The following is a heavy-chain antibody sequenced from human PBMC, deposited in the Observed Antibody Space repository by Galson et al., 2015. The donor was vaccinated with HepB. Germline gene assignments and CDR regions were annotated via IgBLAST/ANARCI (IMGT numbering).Heavy chain of an antibody. CDR2: ISGSGGST. CDR3: AKAGGSHTRLPDY. Sequence: SLRLSCAASGFTFSSYAMSWVRQAPGKGLEWVSAISGSGGSTYYADSVKGRFTISRDNSKNTLYLQMNSLRAEDTAVYYCAKAGGSHTRLPDYWGQGTLVTVSS. J-gene: IGHJ4*02. V-gene: IGHV3-23*01. CDR1: GFTFSSYA. D-gene: IGHD1-26*01.